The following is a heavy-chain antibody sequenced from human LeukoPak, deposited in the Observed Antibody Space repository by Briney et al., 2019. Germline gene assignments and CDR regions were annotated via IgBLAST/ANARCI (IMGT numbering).Heavy chain of an antibody. CDR1: GFEFSCSW. CDR3: AREVSGRDDY. V-gene: IGHV3-74*01. CDR2: INTDGSTT. D-gene: IGHD3-10*01. J-gene: IGHJ4*02. Sequence: GGSLRLSCATSGFEFSCSWMHWVRQAPGKGLVWVSHINTDGSTTNYADSLKGRFTISRDNSKNTLHLQMNNLRAEDTAVYYCAREVSGRDDYWGQGTLVTVSS.